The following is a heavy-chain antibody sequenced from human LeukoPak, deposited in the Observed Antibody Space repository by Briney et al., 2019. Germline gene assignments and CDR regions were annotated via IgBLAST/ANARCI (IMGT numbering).Heavy chain of an antibody. CDR3: ARWGSMGAIDY. CDR2: VSYDGSNK. D-gene: IGHD1-26*01. Sequence: GKSLRLSCAASGFIFSNYGMHWVRQAPGKGLEWVAVVSYDGSNKYYADSVKGRFTISRDNSKNTLYLQMNSLRAEDTAVYYCARWGSMGAIDYWGQGTLVTVSS. V-gene: IGHV3-30*03. J-gene: IGHJ4*02. CDR1: GFIFSNYG.